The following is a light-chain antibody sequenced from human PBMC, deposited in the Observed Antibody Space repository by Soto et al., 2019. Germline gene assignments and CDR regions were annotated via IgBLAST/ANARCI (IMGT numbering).Light chain of an antibody. CDR1: QSVSTRY. V-gene: IGKV3-20*01. CDR2: GAY. Sequence: ESMLTQSPGTLSLSPGERATLSCRASQSVSTRYLAWYKQKPGQAPRLLIYGAYIRAAGIPDMFRGSGSGKDCTLTNSSLEAEDFAEYYCHQFGSSRLAFTFGQGTKLEI. CDR3: HQFGSSRLAFT. J-gene: IGKJ2*01.